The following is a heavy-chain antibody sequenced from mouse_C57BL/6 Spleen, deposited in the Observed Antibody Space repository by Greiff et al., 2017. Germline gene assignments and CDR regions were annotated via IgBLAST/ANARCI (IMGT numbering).Heavy chain of an antibody. Sequence: QVQLKQPGAELVKPGASVKLSCKASGYTFTSYWMQWVKQRPGQGLEWIGEIDPSDSYTNYNQKFKGKATLTVDTSSSTAYMQLSSLTSEDSAVYYCARLGTVVSWGQGTSVTVSS. V-gene: IGHV1-50*01. D-gene: IGHD1-1*01. CDR2: IDPSDSYT. CDR1: GYTFTSYW. CDR3: ARLGTVVS. J-gene: IGHJ4*01.